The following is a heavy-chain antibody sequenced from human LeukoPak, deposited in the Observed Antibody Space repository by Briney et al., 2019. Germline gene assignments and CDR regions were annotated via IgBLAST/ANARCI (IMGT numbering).Heavy chain of an antibody. V-gene: IGHV4-38-2*02. J-gene: IGHJ3*02. CDR3: ARIAYSMVRGAHAAFDI. Sequence: PSETLSLTCTVSGYSISSGYYWGWIRQPPGKGLEWIGSIYHSGSTYYNPSLKSRVTISVDTSKNQFSLKLSSVTAADTAVYYCARIAYSMVRGAHAAFDIWGQGTMVTVSS. CDR1: GYSISSGYY. D-gene: IGHD3-10*01. CDR2: IYHSGST.